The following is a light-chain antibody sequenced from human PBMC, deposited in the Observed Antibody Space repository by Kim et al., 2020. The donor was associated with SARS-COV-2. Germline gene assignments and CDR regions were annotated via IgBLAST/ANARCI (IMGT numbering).Light chain of an antibody. V-gene: IGLV2-14*04. CDR1: SSDVGGYNL. CDR2: DVT. J-gene: IGLJ1*01. Sequence: GQSITISCTGTSSDVGGYNLVSWYQQQPGKAPKFLIYDVTERPSGVSNRFSGSKSGNTASLTISGLQPEDEADYYCSSYTSSYTFVFGTGTKVTVL. CDR3: SSYTSSYTFV.